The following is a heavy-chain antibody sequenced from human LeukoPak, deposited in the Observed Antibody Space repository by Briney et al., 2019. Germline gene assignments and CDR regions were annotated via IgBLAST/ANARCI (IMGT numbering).Heavy chain of an antibody. V-gene: IGHV4-30-4*08. D-gene: IGHD3-16*01. CDR3: ARDGGTRLGFDP. J-gene: IGHJ5*02. CDR2: VSPGGST. CDR1: GGSISSGDYY. Sequence: PSQTLSLTCTVSGGSISSGDYYWSWIRQPPGKGLEWIGEVSPGGSTRYNPSLGSRVTISLDTSRSRFSLRLSSVTAADTGVYYCARDGGTRLGFDPWGQGTLVTVSS.